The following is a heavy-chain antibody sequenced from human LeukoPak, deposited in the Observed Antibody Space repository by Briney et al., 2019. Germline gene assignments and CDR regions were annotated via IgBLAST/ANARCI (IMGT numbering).Heavy chain of an antibody. D-gene: IGHD5-18*01. J-gene: IGHJ4*02. CDR3: AKDLYAWTSTYSYTPFDY. Sequence: GGSLRFSCAASRFTFSSYAMSWVRQAPGKGLEWVSGISGSGGRTYYADSVKGRFTISRDNSKNTLYLQMNSLRAEDTAVYYCAKDLYAWTSTYSYTPFDYWGQGTLVTVSS. CDR1: RFTFSSYA. CDR2: ISGSGGRT. V-gene: IGHV3-23*01.